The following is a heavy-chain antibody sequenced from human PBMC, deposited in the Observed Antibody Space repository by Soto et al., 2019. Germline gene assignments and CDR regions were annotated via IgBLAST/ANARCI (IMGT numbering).Heavy chain of an antibody. Sequence: ESLKISCEGSGYNFNTYWIGWVRQLPGKGLEWMGIIYPGDHETRYSPSFHGKVTISADRSINTAYLQWNSLEASDTALYFCARSPRSSPYFDYWGQGALVTVSS. D-gene: IGHD6-13*01. CDR3: ARSPRSSPYFDY. CDR2: IYPGDHET. CDR1: GYNFNTYW. V-gene: IGHV5-51*01. J-gene: IGHJ4*02.